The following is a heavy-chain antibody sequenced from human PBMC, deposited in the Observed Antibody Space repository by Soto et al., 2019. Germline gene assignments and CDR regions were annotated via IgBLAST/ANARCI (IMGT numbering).Heavy chain of an antibody. J-gene: IGHJ4*02. CDR1: GFTFSTYS. Sequence: EVQLVESGGGLVKPGGSLSLTCAASGFTFSTYSMNWVRQAPGKGLEWVSSISDNSGYIFYADSVKGRFTISRDNAKNSLYLQMTSLRAEDTAVYYCAKGGRSSSWYEDYWGQGTLVTVSS. CDR2: ISDNSGYI. CDR3: AKGGRSSSWYEDY. D-gene: IGHD6-13*01. V-gene: IGHV3-21*01.